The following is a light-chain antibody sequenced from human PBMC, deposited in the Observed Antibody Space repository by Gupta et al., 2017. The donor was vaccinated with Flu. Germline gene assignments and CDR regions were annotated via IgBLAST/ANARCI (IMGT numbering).Light chain of an antibody. V-gene: IGLV8-61*01. Sequence: QTVVHQYRSLSVSPGRPVPLTSGLNSGSVSATYCPTGYQQAPGQAPRTLVYSTNSRSSGVPDRFSGSILENKAALTITGAQTADEPEYYCVLYLGRGSWVFGEGTKLTVL. CDR2: STN. CDR3: VLYLGRGSWV. CDR1: SGSVSATYC. J-gene: IGLJ3*02.